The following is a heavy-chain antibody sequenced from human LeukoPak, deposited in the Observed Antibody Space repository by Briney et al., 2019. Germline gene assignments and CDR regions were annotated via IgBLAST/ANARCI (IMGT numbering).Heavy chain of an antibody. V-gene: IGHV3-30-3*01. CDR3: ARGRDGYNFDY. J-gene: IGHJ4*02. D-gene: IGHD5-24*01. CDR1: GFTFSSYA. Sequence: GGSLRLSCAAPGFTFSSYAMHWVRQAPGKGLEWVAVISYDGSNKYYADSVKGRFTISRDNSKNTLYLQMNSLRAEDTAVYYCARGRDGYNFDYWGQGTLVTVSS. CDR2: ISYDGSNK.